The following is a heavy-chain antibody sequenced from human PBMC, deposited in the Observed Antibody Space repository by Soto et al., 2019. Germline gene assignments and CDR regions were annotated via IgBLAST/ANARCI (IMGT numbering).Heavy chain of an antibody. CDR2: IYYSGST. V-gene: IGHV4-59*01. CDR1: GGSMSSYY. J-gene: IGHJ4*02. D-gene: IGHD1-26*01. CDR3: ARRYGGNFDY. Sequence: QVQLQESGPGLVKPSETLSLTCTVSGGSMSSYYWSWIRQTPGKGLEWIGYIYYSGSTNYNPSLKSRVTISVDTSKNQFSLKLSSVTAADTAVYYCARRYGGNFDYWGQGTLVTVSS.